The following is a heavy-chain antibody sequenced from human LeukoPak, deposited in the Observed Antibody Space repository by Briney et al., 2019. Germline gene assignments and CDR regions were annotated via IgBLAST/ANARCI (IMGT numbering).Heavy chain of an antibody. D-gene: IGHD2-2*01. J-gene: IGHJ6*02. CDR2: IKQDGSEK. Sequence: LPGGSLRLSCAASGFTFSSYWMSWVRQAPGKGLEWVANIKQDGSEKYYVDSVKGRFTISRDNAKNSLYLQMNSLRAEDTAVYYCARAASCASSTSCYGWGYYYYYGMDVWGQGTTVTVSS. CDR3: ARAASCASSTSCYGWGYYYYYGMDV. CDR1: GFTFSSYW. V-gene: IGHV3-7*01.